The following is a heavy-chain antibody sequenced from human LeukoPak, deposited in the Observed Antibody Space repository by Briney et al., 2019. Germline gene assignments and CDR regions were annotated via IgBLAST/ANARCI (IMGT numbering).Heavy chain of an antibody. CDR1: GFTFSSYW. V-gene: IGHV3-7*01. D-gene: IGHD3-22*01. CDR2: LKQDGSEK. J-gene: IGHJ6*03. Sequence: SGGSLRLSCAASGFTFSSYWMTWVRQAPGKGLEWVANLKQDGSEKYYVDSVKGRFTISRDNSKNTLYLQMNSLRAEDTAVYYCARDRHYYDSSGYYPVHYMDVWGKGTTVTVSS. CDR3: ARDRHYYDSSGYYPVHYMDV.